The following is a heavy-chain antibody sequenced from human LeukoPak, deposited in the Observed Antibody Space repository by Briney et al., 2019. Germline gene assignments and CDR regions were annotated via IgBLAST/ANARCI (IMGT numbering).Heavy chain of an antibody. CDR1: GGSISSGSYY. CDR2: IYYSGST. D-gene: IGHD6-19*01. J-gene: IGHJ4*02. Sequence: SETLSLTCTVSGGSISSGSYYWGWIRQPPGKGLEWIGSIYYSGSTYYNPSLKSRVAISVDTSKNQFSLKLSSVTAADTAVYYCARAPPIGSSGWNDYWGQGTLVTVSS. V-gene: IGHV4-39*07. CDR3: ARAPPIGSSGWNDY.